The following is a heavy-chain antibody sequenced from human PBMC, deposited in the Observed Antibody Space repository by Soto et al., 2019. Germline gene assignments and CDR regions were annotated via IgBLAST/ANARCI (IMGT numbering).Heavy chain of an antibody. D-gene: IGHD3-22*01. Sequence: NPSETLSLTCAVSGGSISSGGYSWSWIRQPPGKGLEWTGYIYHSGSTYYNPSLKSRVTISVDRSKNQFSLKLSSVTAADTAVYYCASNYYDSGIDYWGQGTLVTVSS. CDR1: GGSISSGGYS. V-gene: IGHV4-30-2*01. CDR3: ASNYYDSGIDY. CDR2: IYHSGST. J-gene: IGHJ4*02.